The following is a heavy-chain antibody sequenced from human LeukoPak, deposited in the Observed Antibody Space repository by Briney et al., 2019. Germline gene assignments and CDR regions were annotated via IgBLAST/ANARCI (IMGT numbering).Heavy chain of an antibody. CDR1: GFTFSSYW. J-gene: IGHJ4*02. Sequence: PGGSLRLSCAASGFTFSSYWMHWVRQPPGKGLVWVSRINSDGTSTSYADPVKGRFTISRDNAENTLYLQMNSLRAEDTAVYYCARGASGYSYGWGQGTLVTVSS. CDR3: ARGASGYSYG. CDR2: INSDGTST. D-gene: IGHD5-18*01. V-gene: IGHV3-74*01.